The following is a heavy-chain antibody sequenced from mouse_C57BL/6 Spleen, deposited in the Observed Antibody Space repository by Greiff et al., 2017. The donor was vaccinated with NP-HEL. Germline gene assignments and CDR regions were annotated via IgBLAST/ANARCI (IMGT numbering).Heavy chain of an antibody. D-gene: IGHD1-1*01. J-gene: IGHJ1*03. CDR2: IKPYNGGT. V-gene: IGHV1-19*01. CDR3: AREGFITTVVPGYFDV. CDR1: GYTFTDYY. Sequence: VQLQQSGPVLVKPGASVKMSCKASGYTFTDYYMNWVKQSHGKSLEWIGVIKPYNGGTSYNQKFKGKATLTVDKSSSTAYMELNSLTSEDSAVYYCAREGFITTVVPGYFDVWGTGTTVTVSS.